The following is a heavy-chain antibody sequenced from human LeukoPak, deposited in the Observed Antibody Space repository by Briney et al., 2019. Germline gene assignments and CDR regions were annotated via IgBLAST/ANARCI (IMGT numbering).Heavy chain of an antibody. J-gene: IGHJ1*01. CDR3: ARGVYVWGSYRRAEYFQH. V-gene: IGHV4-61*02. Sequence: SQTLSLTCTVSGGSISSGSYYWSWIRQPAGKGLEWIGRIYSSGSTNYNPSLKSRVTISVDTSKNQFSLKLSSVTAADTAVYYCARGVYVWGSYRRAEYFQHWGQGTLVTVSS. D-gene: IGHD3-16*02. CDR1: GGSISSGSYY. CDR2: IYSSGST.